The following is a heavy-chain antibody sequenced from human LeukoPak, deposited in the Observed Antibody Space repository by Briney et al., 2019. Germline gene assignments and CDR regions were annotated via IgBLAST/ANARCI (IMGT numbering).Heavy chain of an antibody. V-gene: IGHV3-30*03. Sequence: GGSLRLSCAASGFTFTTYWMTWVRQAPGKGLEWVAVISYDGSNKYYADSVKGRFTISRDNAKNSLSLQMNSLRAEDTAVYYCARYWEDYSSGWHYWGQGTLVTVSS. J-gene: IGHJ4*02. CDR3: ARYWEDYSSGWHY. CDR2: ISYDGSNK. CDR1: GFTFTTYW. D-gene: IGHD6-19*01.